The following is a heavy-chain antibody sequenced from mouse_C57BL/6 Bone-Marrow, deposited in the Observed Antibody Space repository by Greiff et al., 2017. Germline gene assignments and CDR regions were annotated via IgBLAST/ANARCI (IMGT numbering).Heavy chain of an antibody. V-gene: IGHV2-6*01. CDR2: IWGVGST. J-gene: IGHJ1*03. CDR1: GFSLTSYG. D-gene: IGHD1-1*01. Sequence: VKVEESGPGLVAPSQSLSISCTVSGFSLTSYGVDWVRQSPGKGLEWLGVIWGVGSTNYNSALKSRLSISKDNSKSQVFLKMNSLQTDDTAMYYCARRGVVGNWYVGVWGTGTTVTVSA. CDR3: ARRGVVGNWYVGV.